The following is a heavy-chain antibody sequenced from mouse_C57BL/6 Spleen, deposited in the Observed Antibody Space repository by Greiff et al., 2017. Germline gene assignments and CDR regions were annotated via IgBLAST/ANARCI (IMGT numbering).Heavy chain of an antibody. CDR1: GYTFTSYW. D-gene: IGHD1-1*01. CDR2: IYPGSGST. J-gene: IGHJ1*03. CDR3: ASHYYGSSYWYCDV. V-gene: IGHV1-55*01. Sequence: QVQLQQPGAELVKPGASVKMSCKASGYTFTSYWITWVKQRPGQGLEWIGDIYPGSGSTNYNEKFKSKATLTVDTSSSTAYMQLSSLTSEASAVYYCASHYYGSSYWYCDVGGTGTTVTGSS.